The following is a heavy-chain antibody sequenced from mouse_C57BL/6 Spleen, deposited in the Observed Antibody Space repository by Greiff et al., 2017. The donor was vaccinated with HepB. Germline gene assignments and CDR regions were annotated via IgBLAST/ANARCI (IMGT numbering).Heavy chain of an antibody. V-gene: IGHV5-4*03. CDR1: GFTFSSYA. CDR3: ARGGDAGFAY. J-gene: IGHJ3*01. Sequence: EVNLVESGGGLVKPGGSLKLSCAASGFTFSSYAMSWVRQTPEKRLEWVATISDGGSYTYYPDNVKGRFTISRDNAKNNLYLQMSHLKSEDTAMYYCARGGDAGFAYWGQGTLVTVSA. CDR2: ISDGGSYT.